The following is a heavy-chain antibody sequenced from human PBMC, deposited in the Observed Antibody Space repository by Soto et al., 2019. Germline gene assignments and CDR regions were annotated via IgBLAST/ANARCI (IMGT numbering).Heavy chain of an antibody. V-gene: IGHV1-18*01. CDR2: ISAYNGNT. Sequence: QVQLVQSGAEVKKPGASVKVSCKASGYTFTSYGISWVRQAPGQGLEWMGWISAYNGNTNYAQKLQGRVTMTTDTSTSTAYMALRSLRSDDTAVYYCARDFSVRWYSGYDGHDAFDIWGHWTMVTVSS. J-gene: IGHJ3*02. CDR3: ARDFSVRWYSGYDGHDAFDI. CDR1: GYTFTSYG. D-gene: IGHD5-12*01.